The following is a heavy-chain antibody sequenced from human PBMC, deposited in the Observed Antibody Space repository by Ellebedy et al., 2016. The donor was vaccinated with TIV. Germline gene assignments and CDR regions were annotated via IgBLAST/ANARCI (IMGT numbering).Heavy chain of an antibody. CDR2: IYTSGST. Sequence: SETLSLXCTVSGGSISSYYWSWIRQPAGKGLEWIGRIYTSGSTNYNPSLKSRVTMSVDTSKNQFSLKLSSVTAADTAVYYCARDLVVVPAAIGVIYYYYMDVWGKGTTVTVSS. CDR3: ARDLVVVPAAIGVIYYYYMDV. J-gene: IGHJ6*03. CDR1: GGSISSYY. V-gene: IGHV4-4*07. D-gene: IGHD2-2*01.